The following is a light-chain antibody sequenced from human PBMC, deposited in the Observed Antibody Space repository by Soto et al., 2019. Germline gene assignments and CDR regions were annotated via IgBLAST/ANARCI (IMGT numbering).Light chain of an antibody. CDR1: SSNIGTNY. V-gene: IGLV1-47*01. CDR3: SAWDDSLSGSV. J-gene: IGLJ1*01. CDR2: RNN. Sequence: LTQPPSASGTPGQRVTISCSGSSSNIGTNYVYWYKHLPGTAPKLLIYRNNLRPSGVPDRFSGSRSGTSASLAISGLRSEDEADYFCSAWDDSLSGSVFGTGTKVTVL.